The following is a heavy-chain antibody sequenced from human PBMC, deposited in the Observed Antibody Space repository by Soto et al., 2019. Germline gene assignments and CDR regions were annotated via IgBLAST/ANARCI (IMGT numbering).Heavy chain of an antibody. CDR3: ARGIDTAMVYYFDY. Sequence: QLQLQESGSGLVKPSQTLSLTCAVSGGSISSGGYSWSWIRQPPGKGLEWIGYIYHSGSTYYNPSLKSRVTISVDSSKNQFSLKLSSVTAADTAVYYCARGIDTAMVYYFDYWGQGTLVTVSS. CDR2: IYHSGST. V-gene: IGHV4-30-2*01. CDR1: GGSISSGGYS. J-gene: IGHJ4*02. D-gene: IGHD5-18*01.